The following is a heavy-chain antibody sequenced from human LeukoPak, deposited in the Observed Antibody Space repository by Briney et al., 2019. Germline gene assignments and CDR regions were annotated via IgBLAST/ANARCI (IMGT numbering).Heavy chain of an antibody. CDR1: GFTVSSNY. J-gene: IGHJ6*03. V-gene: IGHV3-53*01. CDR2: IYSGGST. CDR3: ARVKFGGDDSSGYYYYYYYMDV. D-gene: IGHD3-22*01. Sequence: PGGSLRLSCAASGFTVSSNYMSWVRQAPGKGLEWVSVIYSGGSTYYADSVKGRFTISRDNSKNTLYLQMNSLRAEDTAVYYCARVKFGGDDSSGYYYYYYYMDVWGEGTTVTVSS.